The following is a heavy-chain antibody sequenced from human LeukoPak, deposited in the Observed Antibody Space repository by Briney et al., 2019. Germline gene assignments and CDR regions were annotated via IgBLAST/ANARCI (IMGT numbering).Heavy chain of an antibody. V-gene: IGHV3-21*01. CDR3: ARDFYSDFWSGYWS. Sequence: GGSLRLSCAVSGLSLKTAWMTWVRQAPGKGLEWVSSISSSSSYIYYADSVKGRFTISRDNAKNSLYLQMNSLRAEDTAVYYCARDFYSDFWSGYWSWGQGTLVTVSS. D-gene: IGHD3-3*01. J-gene: IGHJ4*02. CDR1: GLSLKTAW. CDR2: ISSSSSYI.